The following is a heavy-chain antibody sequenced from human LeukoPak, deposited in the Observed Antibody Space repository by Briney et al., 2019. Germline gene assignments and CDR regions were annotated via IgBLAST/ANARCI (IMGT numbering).Heavy chain of an antibody. V-gene: IGHV3-23*01. Sequence: GGSLRLSCAASGFTFSSYGMSWVRQAPGKGLEWVSAIGGRDGSTYYADSVKGRFTISRDSSKNTLYVQMNSLRAEDTAVYYCAKGHYYGSGSLDYWGQGTLVTVSS. D-gene: IGHD3-10*01. CDR2: IGGRDGST. CDR1: GFTFSSYG. CDR3: AKGHYYGSGSLDY. J-gene: IGHJ4*02.